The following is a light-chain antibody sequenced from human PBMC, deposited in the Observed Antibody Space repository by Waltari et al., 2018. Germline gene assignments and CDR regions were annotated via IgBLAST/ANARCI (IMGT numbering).Light chain of an antibody. V-gene: IGKV3-15*01. CDR1: QSVSSN. CDR2: DAS. J-gene: IGKJ4*01. Sequence: EIVMTQTPATLSVSPGERATLSCRASQSVSSNLAWYQQKPGQAPRLLIYDASTRDTGIPDRFSGSGSGTEFTLTISSLQSEDFAFYYCQQYNNLPPLTFGGGTKVEIK. CDR3: QQYNNLPPLT.